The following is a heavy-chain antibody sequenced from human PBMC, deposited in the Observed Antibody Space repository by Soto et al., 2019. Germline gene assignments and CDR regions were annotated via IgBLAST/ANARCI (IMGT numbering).Heavy chain of an antibody. CDR2: IYHSGST. CDR3: ARNSTGALFDS. Sequence: SETLFLTCVVSGYFIRSGYYWGWLRQPPGKGLEWIGSIYHSGSTHYNPSLKSRITISVDTSKNQFSLRLTSVTAADTAVYFCARNSTGALFDSWGQGALVTVSS. J-gene: IGHJ4*02. CDR1: GYFIRSGYY. D-gene: IGHD1-7*01. V-gene: IGHV4-38-2*01.